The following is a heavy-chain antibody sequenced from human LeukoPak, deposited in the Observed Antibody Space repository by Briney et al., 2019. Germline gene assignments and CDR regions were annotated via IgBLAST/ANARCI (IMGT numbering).Heavy chain of an antibody. D-gene: IGHD6-19*01. CDR3: AKSMTLQWRGFFDL. J-gene: IGHJ2*01. V-gene: IGHV3-23*01. CDR1: GFTFSTYA. CDR2: ISDSGANT. Sequence: GGSLRLSCAASGFTFSTYAMSWVRQAPGKGLEWVSTISDSGANTYYADSVRGRFTISRDNSKNTLYLQENSLRADDTAIYYCAKSMTLQWRGFFDLWGRGTHVTVSS.